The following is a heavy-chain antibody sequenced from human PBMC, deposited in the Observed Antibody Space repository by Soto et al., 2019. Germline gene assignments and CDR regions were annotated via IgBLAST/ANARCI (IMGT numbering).Heavy chain of an antibody. V-gene: IGHV1-69*13. CDR2: IVPVFGRP. CDR1: GGSFSNFG. Sequence: SVKVSCKASGGSFSNFGISLVRQAPGQGLEWMGGIVPVFGRPNYAQRFRGRLTITADESTSTGYIELISLRSDDTAVYYCAREGSGYNFWGQGTQVTVSS. J-gene: IGHJ4*02. D-gene: IGHD5-12*01. CDR3: AREGSGYNF.